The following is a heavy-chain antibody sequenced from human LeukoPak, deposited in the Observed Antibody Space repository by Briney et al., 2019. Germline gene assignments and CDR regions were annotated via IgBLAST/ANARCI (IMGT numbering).Heavy chain of an antibody. V-gene: IGHV3-7*01. CDR1: GFTFTSNW. D-gene: IGHD1-1*01. Sequence: GGSLRLSCAASGFTFTSNWMSWVRQAPGKGLEWVANINQDGGTEYYVDSMKGRFTISRDNAKNLVYLQINSLRAEDTAVYFCARHTLWRFDYWGQGALVTVSS. CDR2: INQDGGTE. J-gene: IGHJ4*02. CDR3: ARHTLWRFDY.